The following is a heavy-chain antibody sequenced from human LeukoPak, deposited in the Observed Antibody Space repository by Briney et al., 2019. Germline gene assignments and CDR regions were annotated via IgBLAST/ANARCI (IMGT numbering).Heavy chain of an antibody. J-gene: IGHJ4*02. V-gene: IGHV4-34*01. CDR2: INHSGST. CDR3: ARRLGGGYDILTGPGKTGFDY. D-gene: IGHD3-9*01. Sequence: SETLSLTCAVYGGSFSGYYWSLIRQPPGKGLEWIGEINHSGSTNYNPSLKSRVTISVDTSKNQFSLKLSSVTAADTAVYYCARRLGGGYDILTGPGKTGFDYWGQGTLVTVSS. CDR1: GGSFSGYY.